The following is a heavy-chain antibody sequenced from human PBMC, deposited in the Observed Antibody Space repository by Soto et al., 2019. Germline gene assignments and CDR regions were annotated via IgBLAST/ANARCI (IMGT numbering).Heavy chain of an antibody. CDR3: AADGTRVLAPADPGDYYFYYCLGV. CDR1: GFTFTSSA. J-gene: IGHJ6*02. CDR2: IVVGSGNT. V-gene: IGHV1-58*01. D-gene: IGHD2-2*01. Sequence: SVKVSCKASGFTFTSSAVQWVRQARGQRLEWIGWIVVGSGNTNYAQKFQERVTITRDMSTSTAYMEMSSLRSEDTAVYYCAADGTRVLAPADPGDYYFYYCLGVQRQLPTFT.